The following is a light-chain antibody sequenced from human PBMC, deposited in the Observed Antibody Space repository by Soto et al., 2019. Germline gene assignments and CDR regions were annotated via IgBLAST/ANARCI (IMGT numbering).Light chain of an antibody. CDR3: CAYAGSSTYV. CDR2: EGR. CDR1: SSDVGSYNL. V-gene: IGLV2-23*01. Sequence: QSVLTQLASVSGSTIQTSTISCTGTSSDVGSYNLASAYQQQPGKATKRMTYEGRKRPSGVSNSCSGSKSGNTASMTISGLQAEDEADYFCCAYAGSSTYVLGTGTKLTV. J-gene: IGLJ1*01.